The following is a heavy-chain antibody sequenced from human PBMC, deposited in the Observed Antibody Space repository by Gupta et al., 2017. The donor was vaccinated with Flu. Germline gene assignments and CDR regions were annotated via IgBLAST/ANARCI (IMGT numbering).Heavy chain of an antibody. V-gene: IGHV3-7*01. CDR2: ITKDGSGN. D-gene: IGHD6-13*01. J-gene: IGHJ4*02. CDR3: ARWQYSSSWYFDY. Sequence: VRQAPGKGLEGVANITKDGSGNHYVDSVKGRFTVSRDNVENSLYLEMNSLRAEDTAVYYCARWQYSSSWYFDYWGQGTLVTVSS.